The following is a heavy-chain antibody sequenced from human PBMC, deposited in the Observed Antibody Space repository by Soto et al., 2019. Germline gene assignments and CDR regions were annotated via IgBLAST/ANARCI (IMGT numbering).Heavy chain of an antibody. CDR3: TTDSPHVDTAMVAGFDY. CDR1: GFTFSNAW. Sequence: GGSLRLSCAASGFTFSNAWMNWVRQAPGKGLEWVGRIKSKTDGGTTDYAAPVKGRFTISRDDSKNTLYLQMNSLKTEDTAVYYCTTDSPHVDTAMVAGFDYWGQGTLVTVAS. CDR2: IKSKTDGGTT. D-gene: IGHD5-18*01. V-gene: IGHV3-15*07. J-gene: IGHJ4*02.